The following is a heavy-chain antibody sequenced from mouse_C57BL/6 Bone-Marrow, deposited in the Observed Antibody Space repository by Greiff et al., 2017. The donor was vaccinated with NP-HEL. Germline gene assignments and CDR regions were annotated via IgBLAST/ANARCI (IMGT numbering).Heavy chain of an antibody. Sequence: EVKLMESEGGLVQPGSSMKLSCTASGFTFSDYYMAWVRQVPEKGLEWVANINYDGSSTYYLDSLKSRFIISRDNAKNILYLQMSSLKSEDTATYYCARVGSSYPYYYAMDYWGQGTSVTVSS. CDR1: GFTFSDYY. D-gene: IGHD1-1*01. V-gene: IGHV5-16*01. CDR3: ARVGSSYPYYYAMDY. CDR2: INYDGSST. J-gene: IGHJ4*01.